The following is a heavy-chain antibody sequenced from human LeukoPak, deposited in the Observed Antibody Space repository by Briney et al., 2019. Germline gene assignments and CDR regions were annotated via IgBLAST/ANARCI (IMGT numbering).Heavy chain of an antibody. CDR3: ARDVVVAATWFDP. J-gene: IGHJ5*02. CDR1: GGSISSSSYY. CDR2: IYYSGST. D-gene: IGHD2-15*01. Sequence: SETLSLTCTVSGGSISSSSYYWGWIRQPPGKGLEWIGSIYYSGSTYYNPSLKSRVTMSVDTSKNQFSLKLSSVTAADTAVYYCARDVVVAATWFDPWGQGTLVTVSS. V-gene: IGHV4-39*07.